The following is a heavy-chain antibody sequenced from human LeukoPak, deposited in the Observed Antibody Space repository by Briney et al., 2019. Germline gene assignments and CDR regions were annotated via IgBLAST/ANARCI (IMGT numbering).Heavy chain of an antibody. D-gene: IGHD1-7*01. CDR3: ARAPNWNYTQNYYFDY. J-gene: IGHJ4*02. CDR2: FHHSGST. V-gene: IGHV4-39*07. CDR1: GGSISSSSYY. Sequence: SETLSLTCTVSGGSISSSSYYWGWIRQPPGKGLEWIGFFHHSGSTNYNPSLKSRVTISVDTSKNQFSLKVNSVTAADTAVYYCARAPNWNYTQNYYFDYWGQGTLVTVSS.